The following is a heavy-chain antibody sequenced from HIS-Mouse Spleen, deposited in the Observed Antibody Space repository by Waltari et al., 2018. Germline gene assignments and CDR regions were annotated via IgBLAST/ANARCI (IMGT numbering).Heavy chain of an antibody. J-gene: IGHJ5*02. V-gene: IGHV4-59*01. CDR3: ARAHYFGGSLRRNWFDP. D-gene: IGHD1-26*01. Sequence: QVQLQESGPGLVKPSETLSLTCTVSGGSISSYYWRWIRQPPGKGLEWIGYIYYSGSTNYNPSLNSRVTISVDTSKNQFSLKLSSVTAADTAVYYCARAHYFGGSLRRNWFDPWGQGTLVTVSS. CDR1: GGSISSYY. CDR2: IYYSGST.